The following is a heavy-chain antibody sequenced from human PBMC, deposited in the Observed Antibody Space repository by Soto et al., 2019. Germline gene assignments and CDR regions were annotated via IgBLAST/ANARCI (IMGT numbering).Heavy chain of an antibody. CDR3: AKRPYCSGGSCYSARWDYFDY. J-gene: IGHJ4*02. Sequence: LRLSCAASGFTFSSYAMSWVRQAPGKGLEWVSAISGSGGSTYYADSVKGRFTISRDNSKNTLYLQMNSLRAEDTAVYYCAKRPYCSGGSCYSARWDYFDYWGQGTLVTVSS. D-gene: IGHD2-15*01. CDR1: GFTFSSYA. CDR2: ISGSGGST. V-gene: IGHV3-23*01.